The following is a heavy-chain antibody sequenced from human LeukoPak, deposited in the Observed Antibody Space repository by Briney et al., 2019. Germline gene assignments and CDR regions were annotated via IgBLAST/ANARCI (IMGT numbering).Heavy chain of an antibody. CDR1: GFTFGDYA. D-gene: IGHD6-19*01. CDR3: AKGSSGWYRTGYFDY. Sequence: GGSLRLSCTASGFTFGDYAMSWFRQAPGKGLEWVSGISWNSGSIGYADSVKGRFTISRDNAKNSLYLQMNSLRAEDMALYYCAKGSSGWYRTGYFDYWGQGTLVTVSS. CDR2: ISWNSGSI. V-gene: IGHV3-9*03. J-gene: IGHJ4*02.